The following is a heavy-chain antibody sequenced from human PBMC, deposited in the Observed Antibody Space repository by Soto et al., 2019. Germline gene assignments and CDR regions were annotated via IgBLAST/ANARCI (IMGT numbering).Heavy chain of an antibody. J-gene: IGHJ5*01. V-gene: IGHV4-61*01. CDR1: GGFVSSASYF. CDR3: ARMRFGEDPYLFDT. Sequence: QVQLQESGPGLLKPSETLSLTCTVSGGFVSSASYFWSWIRHPPGKEMEFIAYVYYTGTTKYSPSQKSCASISIDQAKTQSTLKLSSVTNAETVIYYCARMRFGEDPYLFDTWCHGILVNV. D-gene: IGHD3-3*01. CDR2: VYYTGTT.